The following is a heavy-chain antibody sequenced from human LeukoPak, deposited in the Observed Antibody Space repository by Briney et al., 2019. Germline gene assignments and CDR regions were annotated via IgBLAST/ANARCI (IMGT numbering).Heavy chain of an antibody. V-gene: IGHV3-66*01. CDR3: ARDYSTVTTFFDY. D-gene: IGHD4-17*01. CDR2: IYSGGIT. J-gene: IGHJ4*02. Sequence: GGSLRLSCAASGFSASSSYMSWVRQAPGKGLEWVSVIYSGGITYYADSVKGRFTISRDNAKNSLYLQMNSLRAEDTAVYYCARDYSTVTTFFDYWGQGTLVTVSS. CDR1: GFSASSSY.